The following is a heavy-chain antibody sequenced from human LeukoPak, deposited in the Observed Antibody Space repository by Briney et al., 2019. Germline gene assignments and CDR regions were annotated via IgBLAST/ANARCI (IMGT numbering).Heavy chain of an antibody. Sequence: SETLSLTCTVSGGSISSYYWSWIRQPPGKGLEWIGYIYYSGSTNYNPPLKSRVTISVDTSKNQFSLKLSSVTAADTAVYYCAREDYDSSGYYYDYWGQGTLVTVSS. V-gene: IGHV4-59*01. CDR2: IYYSGST. CDR3: AREDYDSSGYYYDY. J-gene: IGHJ4*02. D-gene: IGHD3-22*01. CDR1: GGSISSYY.